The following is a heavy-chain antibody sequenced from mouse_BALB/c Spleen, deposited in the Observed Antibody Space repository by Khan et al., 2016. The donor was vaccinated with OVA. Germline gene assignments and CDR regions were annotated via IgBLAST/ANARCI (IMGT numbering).Heavy chain of an antibody. D-gene: IGHD2-10*02. CDR2: ISYSGNT. CDR3: ARVYGGDFDY. V-gene: IGHV3-2*02. J-gene: IGHJ2*01. Sequence: EVQLVESGPGLVKPSQSLSLTCTVTGYSITSDYAWNWIRQFPGNKLEWMGFISYSGNTKYNPSLKSRISVTRDTSKNQFFLQLNSVTTEGTATYYCARVYGGDFDYWGQGTTLTVSS. CDR1: GYSITSDYA.